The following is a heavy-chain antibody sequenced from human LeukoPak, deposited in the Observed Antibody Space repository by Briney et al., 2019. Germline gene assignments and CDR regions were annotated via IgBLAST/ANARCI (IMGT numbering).Heavy chain of an antibody. CDR1: GFTFSNYA. CDR2: ISGGAGSA. V-gene: IGHV3-23*01. J-gene: IGHJ4*02. CDR3: AKDGGYGSGNYYPDY. Sequence: GGSLRLSCAASGFTFSNYAMNWVRQAPGKGLEWVSSISGGAGSASYADSVKGGFTMSRDNSKNTLYLQMNSLRAEDTAVYYCAKDGGYGSGNYYPDYWGQGTLVTVSS. D-gene: IGHD3-10*01.